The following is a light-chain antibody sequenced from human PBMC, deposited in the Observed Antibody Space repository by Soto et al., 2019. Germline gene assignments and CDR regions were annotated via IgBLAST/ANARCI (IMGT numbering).Light chain of an antibody. Sequence: EIVLTQSPSTLSLSPGDRATLSCRASQSVGSYLGWYQQRPGQAPSLLIYDASNRATGIPSRFSGRGSGTDFTATIISLKTEQCAVYYSNHRSDWSSTFGRGTKVEIK. CDR3: NHRSDWSST. V-gene: IGKV3-11*01. J-gene: IGKJ4*01. CDR1: QSVGSY. CDR2: DAS.